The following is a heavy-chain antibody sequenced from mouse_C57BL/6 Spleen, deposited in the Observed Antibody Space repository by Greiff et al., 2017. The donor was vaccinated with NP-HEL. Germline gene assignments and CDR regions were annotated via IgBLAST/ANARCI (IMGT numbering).Heavy chain of an antibody. J-gene: IGHJ2*01. D-gene: IGHD1-1*01. V-gene: IGHV1-81*01. CDR3: ARLGDCDGISSYYFDY. Sequence: QVQLQQSGAELARPGASVKLSCKASGYTFTSYGISWVKQRTGQGLEWIGEIYPRSGNTYYNEKFKGKATLTADKSSSTAYMELSSLTSGDSAVYFCARLGDCDGISSYYFDYWGQGTTLTVSS. CDR1: GYTFTSYG. CDR2: IYPRSGNT.